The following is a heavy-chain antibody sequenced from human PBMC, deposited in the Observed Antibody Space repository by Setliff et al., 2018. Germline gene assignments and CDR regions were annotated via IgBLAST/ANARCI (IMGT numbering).Heavy chain of an antibody. Sequence: SGPTLVNPTQTLTLTCTFSGFSLRNSGVGVGWIRQPPGKALEWLALIYWDDDKSYSTSLKTRLTISKDTSKNQVVLTMTNMDPVETATYYCARIRHDYDFWSGYYGAYYYYYMDVWGKGTTVTVSS. V-gene: IGHV2-5*02. CDR1: GFSLRNSGVG. J-gene: IGHJ6*03. D-gene: IGHD3-3*01. CDR2: IYWDDDK. CDR3: ARIRHDYDFWSGYYGAYYYYYMDV.